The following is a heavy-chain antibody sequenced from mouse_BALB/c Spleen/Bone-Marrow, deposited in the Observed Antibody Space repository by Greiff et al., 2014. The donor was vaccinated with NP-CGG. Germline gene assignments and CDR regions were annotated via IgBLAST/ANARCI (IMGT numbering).Heavy chain of an antibody. CDR3: ASRFDEAWFAY. V-gene: IGHV3-2*02. Sequence: EVQLQQSGPGLVKPSQSLSLTCTVTGYSITSDYAWNWIRQFPGNKLEWMGYISYSGSTSYNPSLKSRISITRGTSKNQFFLQLNSVTTEDTATYYCASRFDEAWFAYWGQGTLVTVSA. D-gene: IGHD2-14*01. J-gene: IGHJ3*01. CDR1: GYSITSDYA. CDR2: ISYSGST.